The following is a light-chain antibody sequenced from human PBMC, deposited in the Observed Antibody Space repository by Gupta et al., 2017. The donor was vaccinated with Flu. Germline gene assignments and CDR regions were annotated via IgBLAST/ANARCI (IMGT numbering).Light chain of an antibody. J-gene: IGLJ1*01. CDR3: SSDGYSRV. Sequence: QSVLTQPPSASGSPGQSVAISCTGTSSDIGRYNYVSWYQQYPGKAPKCIIYEVTKRPSGVPDRFSGSKSGNTASLTVSGLRGEDEADYYCSSDGYSRVFGTGTKVTVL. V-gene: IGLV2-8*01. CDR2: EVT. CDR1: SSDIGRYNY.